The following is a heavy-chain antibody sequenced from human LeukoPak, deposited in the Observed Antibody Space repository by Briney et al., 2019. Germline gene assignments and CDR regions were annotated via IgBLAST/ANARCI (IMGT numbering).Heavy chain of an antibody. CDR2: IKQDGSEK. Sequence: GGSLRLSCATSGFTFSSNWMSWVRHAPGRGLEWVANIKQDGSEKYYVDSVKGRFTISRDNAKNSLYLQMNSLRAEDTAVYYCARVRYSYGPNFDYWGQGTLVTVSS. CDR3: ARVRYSYGPNFDY. CDR1: GFTFSSNW. V-gene: IGHV3-7*03. D-gene: IGHD5-18*01. J-gene: IGHJ4*02.